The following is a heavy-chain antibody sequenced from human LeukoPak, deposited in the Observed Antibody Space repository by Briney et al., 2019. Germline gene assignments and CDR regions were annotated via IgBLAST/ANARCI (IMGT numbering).Heavy chain of an antibody. CDR2: IHPNRGDA. CDR3: ARETSESFET. CDR1: GYTFTDNY. D-gene: IGHD1-26*01. Sequence: GASVKVSCKSFGYTFTDNYIQWVRPAPGQGLEWMGWIHPNRGDANYGQKFQGRVTMTRDTSISTAYLELSRLTSDDTAVYYCARETSESFETWGQGTLVTVSS. J-gene: IGHJ5*02. V-gene: IGHV1-2*02.